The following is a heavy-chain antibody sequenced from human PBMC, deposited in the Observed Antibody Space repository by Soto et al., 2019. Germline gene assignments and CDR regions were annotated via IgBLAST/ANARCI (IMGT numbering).Heavy chain of an antibody. V-gene: IGHV1-69*08. CDR3: AREVSSSYFGY. CDR1: GGTFSSYT. CDR2: IIPILGIA. J-gene: IGHJ4*02. D-gene: IGHD3-10*01. Sequence: QVQLVQSGAEVKKPGSSVKVSCKASGGTFSSYTINWVRQAPGQGLEWMGRIIPILGIANYAQKFQGRVTITADKYTSTADMELSSLRSEDTAVYYCAREVSSSYFGYWGQGTLVTVPS.